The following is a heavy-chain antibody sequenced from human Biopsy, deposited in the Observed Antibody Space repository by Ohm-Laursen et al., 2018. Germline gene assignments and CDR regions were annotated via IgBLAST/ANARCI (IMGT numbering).Heavy chain of an antibody. J-gene: IGHJ4*02. V-gene: IGHV3-7*01. Sequence: SLRLPCAASGFSSKTYWMNWVRQAPGKGLEWVANIRQDGKEKFYVDSVKGRFTISRDNAKNSLYLQMNSLRAEDTGVYYCARGCCTAINCYMLRSFYFDSWGQGAPVTVSS. D-gene: IGHD2-2*02. CDR3: ARGCCTAINCYMLRSFYFDS. CDR2: IRQDGKEK. CDR1: GFSSKTYW.